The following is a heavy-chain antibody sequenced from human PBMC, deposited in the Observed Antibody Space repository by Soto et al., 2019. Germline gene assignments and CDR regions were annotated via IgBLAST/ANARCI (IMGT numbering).Heavy chain of an antibody. Sequence: QAQLQQWGAGLLKPSETLSLTCAVSNGSFSGYYGSWIRLPPGKGLEWIGEIAHSGSTNYSPSLKSRVTMSVDTSKNQFSLKLTSVTAADTAVYYCARCLTREEPWYFGLWGRGTLVTVSS. CDR3: ARCLTREEPWYFGL. D-gene: IGHD2-2*01. CDR2: IAHSGST. CDR1: NGSFSGYY. J-gene: IGHJ2*01. V-gene: IGHV4-34*01.